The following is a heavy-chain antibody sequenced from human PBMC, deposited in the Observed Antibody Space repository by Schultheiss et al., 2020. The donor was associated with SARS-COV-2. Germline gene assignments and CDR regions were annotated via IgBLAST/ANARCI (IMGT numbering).Heavy chain of an antibody. V-gene: IGHV3-48*04. Sequence: GGSLRLSCAASGFTFSNAWMSWVRQAPGKGLEWVSSISSSSSTIYYADSVKGRFTISRDNAKNSLYLQINSLRAEDTAVYYCARAATIFGVVIPPYYYYYYMDVWGKGTTVTVSS. J-gene: IGHJ6*03. CDR2: ISSSSSTI. D-gene: IGHD3-3*01. CDR1: GFTFSNAW. CDR3: ARAATIFGVVIPPYYYYYYMDV.